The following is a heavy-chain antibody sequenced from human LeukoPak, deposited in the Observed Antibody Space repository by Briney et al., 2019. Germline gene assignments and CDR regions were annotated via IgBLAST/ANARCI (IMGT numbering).Heavy chain of an antibody. V-gene: IGHV3-30-3*01. CDR2: ISYDETQK. Sequence: GGSLRLSCAASGFIFSISAMHWVRRAPGKGLEWVAVISYDETQKYYADSVKGRFTIFRDNSRNTLFLQMNTLRVEDTSVYYCMRGSYGDFYWGLGTLVTVSS. CDR1: GFIFSISA. J-gene: IGHJ4*02. CDR3: MRGSYGDFY. D-gene: IGHD2-21*02.